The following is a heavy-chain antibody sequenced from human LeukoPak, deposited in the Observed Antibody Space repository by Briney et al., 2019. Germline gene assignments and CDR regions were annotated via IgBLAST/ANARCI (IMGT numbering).Heavy chain of an antibody. J-gene: IGHJ4*02. CDR3: AKDRGGSSGWYVKFDY. D-gene: IGHD6-19*01. Sequence: PGGSLRLSCVASGFTFSSNVMIWVRQAPGKGLEWVSSIPASGGSTYYADSVKGRFTISRDNSKNSLYLQMNSLRAEDTAVYYCAKDRGGSSGWYVKFDYWGQGTLVTVSS. CDR2: IPASGGST. V-gene: IGHV3-23*01. CDR1: GFTFSSNV.